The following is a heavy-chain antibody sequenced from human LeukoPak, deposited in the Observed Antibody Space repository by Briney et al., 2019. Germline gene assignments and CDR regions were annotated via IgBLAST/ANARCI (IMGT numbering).Heavy chain of an antibody. CDR1: GGSTSSGGYY. J-gene: IGHJ3*02. D-gene: IGHD1-14*01. Sequence: SQTLSLTCTVSGGSTSSGGYYWSWIRQHPGKGLEWIGYIYYSGSTYYNPSLKSRVTISVDTSKNQFSLKLSSVTAADTAVYYCARFRKPHHKSTGPRFLVEPQQDAFDIWGQGTMVTVSS. V-gene: IGHV4-31*03. CDR2: IYYSGST. CDR3: ARFRKPHHKSTGPRFLVEPQQDAFDI.